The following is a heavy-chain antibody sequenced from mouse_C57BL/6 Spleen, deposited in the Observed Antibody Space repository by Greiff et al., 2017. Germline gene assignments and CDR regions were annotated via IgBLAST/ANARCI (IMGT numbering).Heavy chain of an antibody. CDR3: VRGGTTVYYYAMDY. V-gene: IGHV10-3*01. CDR2: IRSKSSNYAT. Sequence: EVHLVESGGGLVQPKGSLKLSCAASGFTFNTYAMHWVRQAPGKGLEWVARIRSKSSNYATYYADSVKDRFTISRDDSQSMLYLQMNNLKTEDTAMYYCVRGGTTVYYYAMDYWGQGTSVTVSS. CDR1: GFTFNTYA. D-gene: IGHD1-1*01. J-gene: IGHJ4*01.